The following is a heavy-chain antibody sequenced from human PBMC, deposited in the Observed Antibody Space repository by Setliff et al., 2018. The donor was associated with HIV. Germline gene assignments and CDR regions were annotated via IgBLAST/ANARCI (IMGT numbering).Heavy chain of an antibody. CDR3: ARGFCSGGFCHPNFYHYMDV. D-gene: IGHD2-15*01. J-gene: IGHJ6*03. Sequence: SETLSLTCTVSGDSISSHYWTWIRQHPVKGLEWIGYIYSSGTKYYNPSLKSRLAISLDTSKNQFSLNLKSVTAADAAVYYCARGFCSGGFCHPNFYHYMDVWGKGTTVTVSS. CDR2: IYSSGTK. V-gene: IGHV4-59*06. CDR1: GDSISSHY.